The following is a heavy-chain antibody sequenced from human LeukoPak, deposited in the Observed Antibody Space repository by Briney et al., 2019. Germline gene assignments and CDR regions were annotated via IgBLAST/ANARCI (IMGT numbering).Heavy chain of an antibody. CDR1: GGSISSGSYY. J-gene: IGHJ3*02. Sequence: TSETLSLTXTVSGGSISSGSYYWSWIRQPAGKGLEWIGRIYTSGSTNYNPSLKSRVTISVDTSKNQFSLKLSSVTAADTAVYYCARSRGYSYGPRQAFDIWGQGTMVTVSS. V-gene: IGHV4-61*02. CDR3: ARSRGYSYGPRQAFDI. D-gene: IGHD5-18*01. CDR2: IYTSGST.